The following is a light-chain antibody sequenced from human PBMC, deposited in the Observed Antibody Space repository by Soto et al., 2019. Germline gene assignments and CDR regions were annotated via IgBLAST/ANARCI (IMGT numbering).Light chain of an antibody. CDR1: SGHSSYA. Sequence: QSVLTQSPSASASLGPSVKLTCTLSSGHSSYAIAWHQQQPEKGPRYLMKLNSDGSHSKGDGIPDRFSGSSSGAERYLTISSLQSEDEADYYCQTWGTDYVFGTGTKLTVL. CDR2: LNSDGSH. CDR3: QTWGTDYV. J-gene: IGLJ1*01. V-gene: IGLV4-69*01.